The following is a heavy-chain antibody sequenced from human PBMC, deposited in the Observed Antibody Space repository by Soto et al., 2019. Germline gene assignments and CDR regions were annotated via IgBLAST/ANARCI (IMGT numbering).Heavy chain of an antibody. J-gene: IGHJ6*02. CDR1: GGSFSGYY. Sequence: SETLSLTCAVYGGSFSGYYWSWIRQPPGKGLEWIGYIYYSGSTNYNPSLKSRVTISVDTSKNQFSLKLSSVTAADTAVYYCAITRWELGYYYYGMDVWGQGTTVTVSS. CDR2: IYYSGST. CDR3: AITRWELGYYYYGMDV. D-gene: IGHD1-26*01. V-gene: IGHV4-59*08.